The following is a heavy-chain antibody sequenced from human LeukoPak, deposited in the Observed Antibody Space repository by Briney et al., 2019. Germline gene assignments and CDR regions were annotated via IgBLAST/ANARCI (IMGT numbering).Heavy chain of an antibody. V-gene: IGHV3-30-3*01. CDR2: ISYNGFNK. D-gene: IGHD2-15*01. CDR3: ARGELLLDY. J-gene: IGHJ4*02. CDR1: GFTFSSYT. Sequence: PGGSLRLSCAASGFTFSSYTLHWVRQAPGKGLEWVAVISYNGFNKYYADSVKGRFTISRDSSNNTLNLQMNSLRAEDTAVYYCARGELLLDYWGQGTLVTVSS.